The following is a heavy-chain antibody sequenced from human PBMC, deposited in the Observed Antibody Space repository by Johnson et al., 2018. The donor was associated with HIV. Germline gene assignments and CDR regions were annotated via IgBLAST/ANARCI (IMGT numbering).Heavy chain of an antibody. CDR3: ARELGYSSSNDAFDI. CDR1: GFTFSNAW. J-gene: IGHJ3*02. CDR2: IKSKTDGGTT. V-gene: IGHV3-15*01. D-gene: IGHD6-13*01. Sequence: VQLVESGGGVVQPGGSLRLSCAASGFTFSNAWMSWVRQAPGKGLEWVGRIKSKTDGGTTDYAAPVKGRFTISRDDSKNTLYLQMRSLKTEDTAVYYCARELGYSSSNDAFDIWGQGTMVTVSS.